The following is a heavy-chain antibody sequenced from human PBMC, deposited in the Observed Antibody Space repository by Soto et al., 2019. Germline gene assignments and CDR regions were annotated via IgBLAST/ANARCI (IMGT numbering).Heavy chain of an antibody. Sequence: QVQLVQSGAEVKKPGSSVKVSCKASGGTLSSYGVSWVRQAPGQGLEWMGGIIPMLGTADYAQKFQGRVTMTADKSTITAYSDLGSLRSEDTAVYYCGTYCLSTKCYPYYYYAMDVWGQGTTVTVSS. CDR2: IIPMLGTA. CDR3: GTYCLSTKCYPYYYYAMDV. D-gene: IGHD2-2*01. CDR1: GGTLSSYG. J-gene: IGHJ6*02. V-gene: IGHV1-69*14.